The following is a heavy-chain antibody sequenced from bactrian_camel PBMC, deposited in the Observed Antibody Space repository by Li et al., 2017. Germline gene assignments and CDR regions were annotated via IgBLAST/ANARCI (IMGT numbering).Heavy chain of an antibody. CDR3: AAAHDGRYCSGGYLIRAQERGTAY. D-gene: IGHD2*01. CDR1: GYKSYY. Sequence: HVQLVESGGGSVQAGGSLKLSCVVSGYKSYYMAWFRQAPGNEREAVAFIDTSGGTNYAYSVAGRFTISRDNAKNTLYLQMNRLKPEDTAMYFCAAAHDGRYCSGGYLIRAQERGTAYRGQGTQVTVS. V-gene: IGHV3S53*01. CDR2: IDTSGGT. J-gene: IGHJ4*01.